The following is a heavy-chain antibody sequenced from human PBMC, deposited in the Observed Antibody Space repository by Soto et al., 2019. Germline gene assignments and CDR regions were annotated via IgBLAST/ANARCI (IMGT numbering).Heavy chain of an antibody. Sequence: QVQLVESGGGVVQPGRSLRLSCAASGFSFSSCAMHWVRQAPGKGLEWVAVVSHDGSNKYYADSVKGRVTISRDNSINTVYWQMSSLRAEDTAVYYCARVSIAVAGIAYYFDYWGQGTLVTVSS. CDR1: GFSFSSCA. CDR2: VSHDGSNK. D-gene: IGHD6-19*01. CDR3: ARVSIAVAGIAYYFDY. J-gene: IGHJ4*02. V-gene: IGHV3-30-3*01.